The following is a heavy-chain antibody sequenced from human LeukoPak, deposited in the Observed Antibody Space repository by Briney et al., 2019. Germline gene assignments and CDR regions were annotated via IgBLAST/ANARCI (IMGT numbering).Heavy chain of an antibody. CDR1: GYSISSGYY. CDR2: IYHSGST. CDR3: ARGYSSSWYYNWFDP. V-gene: IGHV4-38-2*02. Sequence: SETLSLTCTVSGYSISSGYYWGWIRQPPGKGLEWIGNIYHSGSTYYNPSLKSRVTISVDTSKNQFSLKLSSVTAADTAVYRCARGYSSSWYYNWFDPWGQGTLVTVSS. J-gene: IGHJ5*02. D-gene: IGHD6-13*01.